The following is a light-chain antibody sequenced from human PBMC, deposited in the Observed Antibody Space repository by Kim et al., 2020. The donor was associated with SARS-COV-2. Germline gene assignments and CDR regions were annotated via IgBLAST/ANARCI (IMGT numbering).Light chain of an antibody. CDR1: SSDIGTYNL. Sequence: STTTSCTGTSSDIGTYNLVSWYQQPPGKAPQLIIGEVTKRPSGVSDRFSGSKSGNTASLTISGLQVEDEADYYCFSPAGSRALYVFGTGTKVTVL. J-gene: IGLJ1*01. CDR2: EVT. V-gene: IGLV2-23*02. CDR3: FSPAGSRALYV.